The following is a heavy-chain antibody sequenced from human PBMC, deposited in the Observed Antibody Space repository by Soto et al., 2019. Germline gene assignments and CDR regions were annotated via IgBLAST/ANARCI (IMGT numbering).Heavy chain of an antibody. Sequence: SVKVSCKASGGTFSSYAISWVRQAPGQGLEWMGGIIPIFGTANYAQKFQGRVTITADESTSTAYMELSSLRSEDTAVYYCAGKGAYGSGTFDYWGQGTLVTVS. D-gene: IGHD3-10*01. CDR2: IIPIFGTA. CDR1: GGTFSSYA. V-gene: IGHV1-69*13. J-gene: IGHJ4*02. CDR3: AGKGAYGSGTFDY.